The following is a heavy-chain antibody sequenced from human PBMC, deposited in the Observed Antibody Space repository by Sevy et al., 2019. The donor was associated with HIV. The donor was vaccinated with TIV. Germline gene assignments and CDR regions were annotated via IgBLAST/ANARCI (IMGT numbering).Heavy chain of an antibody. J-gene: IGHJ6*03. V-gene: IGHV3-73*01. D-gene: IGHD2-15*01. CDR1: GFISSGST. CDR3: TRGGEDYYMDV. Sequence: GGSLRLSCAASGFISSGSTMHWVRQASGKGLEWVGRISTRATNYAKVYAASVKGRFTISRDDSKKTAYLQMNSLKTEDTAVYYCTRGGEDYYMDVWGKGTTVTVSS. CDR2: ISTRATNYAK.